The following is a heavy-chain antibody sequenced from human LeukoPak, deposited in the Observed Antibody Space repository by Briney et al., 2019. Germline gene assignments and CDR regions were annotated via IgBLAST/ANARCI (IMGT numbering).Heavy chain of an antibody. Sequence: PSETLSLTCTVSGVSISTHYWSWIRQPPGKRLEWIGYIFYGGGTDYNPSLKSRVTISRDTSKNQFSLKLTSVTAADTAVYYCARQEGGAARGNFDYWGQGTLVTVSS. CDR3: ARQEGGAARGNFDY. V-gene: IGHV4-59*08. J-gene: IGHJ4*02. CDR2: IFYGGGT. CDR1: GVSISTHY. D-gene: IGHD6-6*01.